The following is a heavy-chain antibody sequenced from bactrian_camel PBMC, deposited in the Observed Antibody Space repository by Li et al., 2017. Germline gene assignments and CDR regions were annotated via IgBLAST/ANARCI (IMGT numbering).Heavy chain of an antibody. J-gene: IGHJ4*01. V-gene: IGHV3S55*01. CDR2: IGFGGST. D-gene: IGHD4*01. Sequence: HVQLVESGGGSVETGGSLKLTCTTSGAPFDDGDMGWYRQAPGIECKLISTIGFGGSTFYSDSVKGRFTISHDKSKNTAYLQMNDLKPEDTAMYYCAEAPYRDGFSTKCRGQGTQVTVS. CDR1: GAPFDDGD. CDR3: AEAPYRDGFSTKC.